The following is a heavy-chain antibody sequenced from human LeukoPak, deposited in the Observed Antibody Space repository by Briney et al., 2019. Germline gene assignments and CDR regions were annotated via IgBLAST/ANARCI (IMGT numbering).Heavy chain of an antibody. J-gene: IGHJ3*02. D-gene: IGHD2-2*01. V-gene: IGHV4-59*01. CDR3: ARAYPYCSSTSCLYHDAFDI. CDR1: GGSISSYY. Sequence: KPSETLSLTCTVSGGSISSYYWSRIRQPPGKGLEWIGYIYYSGSTNYNPSLKSRVTISVDTSKNQFSLKLSSVTAADTAVYYCARAYPYCSSTSCLYHDAFDIWGQGTMVTVSS. CDR2: IYYSGST.